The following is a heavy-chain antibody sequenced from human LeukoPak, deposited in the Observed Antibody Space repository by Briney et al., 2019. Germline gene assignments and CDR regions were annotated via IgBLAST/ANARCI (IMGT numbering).Heavy chain of an antibody. CDR1: GLTLSSYG. V-gene: IGHV3-33*01. D-gene: IGHD6-13*01. CDR2: IRFDGRNK. CDR3: ARDPYSSSSGSGDY. Sequence: GGSWRPSCAALGLTLSSYGMHWFRKAPGKGLEWLAVIRFDGRNKHYADSVKGRFTISRDNARNTLFLQMNSLRAEDTAVYYCARDPYSSSSGSGDYWGQGTLVTVSS. J-gene: IGHJ4*02.